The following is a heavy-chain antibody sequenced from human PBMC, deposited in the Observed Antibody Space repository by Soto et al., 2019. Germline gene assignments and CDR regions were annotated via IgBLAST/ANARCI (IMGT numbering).Heavy chain of an antibody. D-gene: IGHD3-10*01. CDR2: IWYDGSNE. CDR1: GFTFRNYG. J-gene: IGHJ6*02. CDR3: ARVQGRYYGSGSYQGVDG. V-gene: IGHV3-33*01. Sequence: QVQLVESGGGVVQPGRSLRLSCAAAGFTFRNYGMHWVRQAPGKGLEWVAVIWYDGSNEYYADSVKGRFTISRDNSKNTVYLQMNALGADDTAIYYCARVQGRYYGSGSYQGVDGWGQGTTVTVSS.